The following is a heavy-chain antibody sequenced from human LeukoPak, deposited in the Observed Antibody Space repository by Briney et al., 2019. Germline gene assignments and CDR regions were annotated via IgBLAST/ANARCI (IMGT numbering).Heavy chain of an antibody. CDR1: GFTFSTYA. J-gene: IGHJ4*02. D-gene: IGHD3-16*01. V-gene: IGHV3-23*01. CDR3: ARGGDY. Sequence: PGGSLRLSCAASGFTFSTYAMCWVRQAPGKGLEWVSGISASGGSIYYADSVKGRSTISRDNSKNTLHLQMSSLRAEDTAVYYCARGGDYWGQGTLVTVSS. CDR2: ISASGGSI.